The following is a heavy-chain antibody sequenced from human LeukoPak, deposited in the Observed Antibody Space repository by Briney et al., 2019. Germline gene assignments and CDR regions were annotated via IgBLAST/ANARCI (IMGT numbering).Heavy chain of an antibody. CDR1: GGTFSSYA. CDR2: INPYDGTT. J-gene: IGHJ5*02. Sequence: ASVKVSCKASGGTFSSYAISWVRQAPGQGLEWMGVINPYDGTTYYAQEFQGRVTLTRDTSTTTVYMELSSLRSEDTAVYYCARTPWLQLEFWFDTWGQGIRVTVSS. CDR3: ARTPWLQLEFWFDT. V-gene: IGHV1-46*01. D-gene: IGHD5-24*01.